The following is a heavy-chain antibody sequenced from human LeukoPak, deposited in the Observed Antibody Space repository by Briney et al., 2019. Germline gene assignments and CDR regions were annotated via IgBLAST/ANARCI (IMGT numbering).Heavy chain of an antibody. CDR3: ARRVSYYHGMDV. CDR2: IYPGDSDT. V-gene: IGHV5-51*01. CDR1: GYSFTIYW. J-gene: IGHJ6*02. Sequence: GESLKISCKGSGYSFTIYWIAWVRQMPGKGLEWMGIIYPGDSDTRYGPSFQGQVTISADKSISTAYLQLSSLKASDTAIYYCARRVSYYHGMDVWGQGTTVTVSS.